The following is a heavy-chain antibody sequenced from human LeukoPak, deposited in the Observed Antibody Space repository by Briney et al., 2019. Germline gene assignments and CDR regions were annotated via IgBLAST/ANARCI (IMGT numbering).Heavy chain of an antibody. CDR2: ISSSSSTI. CDR1: GFTFSSYS. D-gene: IGHD3-10*01. J-gene: IGHJ3*02. V-gene: IGHV3-48*04. CDR3: ARNYVLLWFGELSPGAFDI. Sequence: GSLRLSCAASGFTFSSYSMNWVRQAPGKGLEWVSYISSSSSTIYYADSVKGRFTISRDNAKNSLYLQMNSLRAEDTAVYYCARNYVLLWFGELSPGAFDIWGQGTMVTVSS.